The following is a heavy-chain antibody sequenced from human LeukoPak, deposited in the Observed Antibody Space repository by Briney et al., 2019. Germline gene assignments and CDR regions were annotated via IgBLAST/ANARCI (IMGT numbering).Heavy chain of an antibody. Sequence: GGSLRLSCAASGFTFSSYGMHWVRQAPGKGLEWVAVIWYDGSNKYYADSVKGRFTISRDNSKNTLYLQMNSLRAEDTAVYYCAKDMDSSGYRSAFDIWGQGTMVTVSS. V-gene: IGHV3-33*06. CDR3: AKDMDSSGYRSAFDI. CDR1: GFTFSSYG. D-gene: IGHD3-22*01. CDR2: IWYDGSNK. J-gene: IGHJ3*02.